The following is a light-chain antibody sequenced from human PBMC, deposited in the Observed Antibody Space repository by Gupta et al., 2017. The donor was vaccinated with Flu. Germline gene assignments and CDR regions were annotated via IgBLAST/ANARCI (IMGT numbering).Light chain of an antibody. CDR3: HQYKTSPYT. Sequence: ETVTLSCTAAEDVGRNFLVWYQQKPGQAPRVLLYGTSNRAPGIPDRFSGGGSGTDFSLTINKLEPEDSALYYCHQYKTSPYTFGQGTNLEIK. CDR2: GTS. J-gene: IGKJ2*01. CDR1: EDVGRNF. V-gene: IGKV3-20*01.